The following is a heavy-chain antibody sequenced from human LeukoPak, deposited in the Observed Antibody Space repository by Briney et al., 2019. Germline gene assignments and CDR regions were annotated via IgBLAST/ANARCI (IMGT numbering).Heavy chain of an antibody. CDR3: ARWSTYYDILTGKRRFFDY. V-gene: IGHV4-38-2*02. CDR2: IYHSGST. Sequence: KTSETLSLTCTVSGYSISSGYYWGWIRRPPGKGLEWIGSIYHSGSTYYNPSLKSRVTISVDTSKNQFSLKLSSVTAADTAVYYCARWSTYYDILTGKRRFFDYWGQGTLVTVSS. D-gene: IGHD3-9*01. CDR1: GYSISSGYY. J-gene: IGHJ4*02.